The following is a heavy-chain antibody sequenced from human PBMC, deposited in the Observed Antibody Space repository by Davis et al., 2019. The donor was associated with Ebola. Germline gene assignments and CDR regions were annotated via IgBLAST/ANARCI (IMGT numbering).Heavy chain of an antibody. J-gene: IGHJ4*02. CDR2: IYPGDSDT. CDR1: GYIFTDYW. CDR3: ARGIDRISGYDY. V-gene: IGHV5-51*01. D-gene: IGHD5-12*01. Sequence: GESLKISCKGSGYIFTDYWIDWVRQMPGKGLEWMGIIYPGDSDTKYSPSFQGQVTISADKSISTAYLQWSSLKASDTAMYFCARGIDRISGYDYWGQGTLVTVSS.